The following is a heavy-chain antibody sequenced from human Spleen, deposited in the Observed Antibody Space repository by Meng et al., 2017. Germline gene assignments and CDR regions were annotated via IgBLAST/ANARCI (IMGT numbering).Heavy chain of an antibody. J-gene: IGHJ4*02. D-gene: IGHD5-12*01. V-gene: IGHV4-34*01. CDR3: ARGRGYSGYRREHNDY. CDR1: GGSFSDYY. CDR2: INHSGST. Sequence: SETLSLTCVVSGGSFSDYYWSWIRQPPGKGLEWIGEINHSGSTNYNPSLKSRVTISVDTSKNQFSLKLSSVTAADTAVYYCARGRGYSGYRREHNDYWGQGTLVTVSS.